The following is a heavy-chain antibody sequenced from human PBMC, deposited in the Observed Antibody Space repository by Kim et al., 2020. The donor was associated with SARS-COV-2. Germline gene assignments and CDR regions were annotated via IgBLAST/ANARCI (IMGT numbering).Heavy chain of an antibody. CDR3: AKDGTYSGYGQVDS. V-gene: IGHV3-9*01. D-gene: IGHD5-12*01. J-gene: IGHJ4*02. Sequence: YADSVKGRFTISRDNAKNSLYLQMTSLRSEDTALYFCAKDGTYSGYGQVDSWGQGTLVIVSS.